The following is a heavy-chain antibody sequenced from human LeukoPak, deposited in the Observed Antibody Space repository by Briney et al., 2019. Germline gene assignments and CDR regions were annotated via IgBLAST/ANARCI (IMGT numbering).Heavy chain of an antibody. CDR3: ARVGNTAMDFDY. Sequence: GASVKVSCKASGYTFTSYGISWVRQAPGEGREWMGWICAYNGNTNYVQKLQGRVTMPTDPSTSTAYVERRSLRSDDTAVYFCARVGNTAMDFDYWGEGTLVTVSS. D-gene: IGHD5-18*01. V-gene: IGHV1-18*01. J-gene: IGHJ4*02. CDR2: ICAYNGNT. CDR1: GYTFTSYG.